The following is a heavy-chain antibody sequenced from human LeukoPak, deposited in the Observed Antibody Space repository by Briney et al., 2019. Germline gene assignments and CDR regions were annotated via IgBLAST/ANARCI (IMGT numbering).Heavy chain of an antibody. CDR2: IKEDGSEK. Sequence: GGSLRLSCAASGFTFSDYWMTWVRQAPGKGLEWVADIKEDGSEKYYVDSVKGRFTISRDDGKNSLYLQMTSLRAEDTAVYYCARAYSGAYRAGDYWGQGTLVTVSS. J-gene: IGHJ4*02. CDR1: GFTFSDYW. D-gene: IGHD1-26*01. CDR3: ARAYSGAYRAGDY. V-gene: IGHV3-7*01.